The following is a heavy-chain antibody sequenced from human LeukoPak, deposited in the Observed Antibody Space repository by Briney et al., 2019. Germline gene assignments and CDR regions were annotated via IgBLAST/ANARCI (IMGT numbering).Heavy chain of an antibody. J-gene: IGHJ5*02. V-gene: IGHV3-23*01. Sequence: PGGSLRLSCAASGFTFSSYAMSWVRQAPGKGLEWVSAISGSGGSTCYADSVKGRFTISRDNFKNTLYLQMNSLRAEDTAVYYCAKDCGTSCYSWFDPWGQGTLVTVSS. CDR2: ISGSGGST. CDR3: AKDCGTSCYSWFDP. D-gene: IGHD2-2*02. CDR1: GFTFSSYA.